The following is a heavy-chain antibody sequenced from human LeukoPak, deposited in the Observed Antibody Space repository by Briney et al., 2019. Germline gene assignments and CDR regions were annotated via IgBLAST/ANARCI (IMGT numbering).Heavy chain of an antibody. J-gene: IGHJ5*02. Sequence: SGSTLVNPTQTLTLTCTFSGFSLSTSGVGVGWIRQPPGKALEWLVIIYWDDDKRYSPSLKSRLTITKNTSKNQVVLTMTNMDPVDTATYYCAHRRGSNWFDPWGQGTLVTVSS. CDR1: GFSLSTSGVG. CDR3: AHRRGSNWFDP. D-gene: IGHD3-16*01. V-gene: IGHV2-5*02. CDR2: IYWDDDK.